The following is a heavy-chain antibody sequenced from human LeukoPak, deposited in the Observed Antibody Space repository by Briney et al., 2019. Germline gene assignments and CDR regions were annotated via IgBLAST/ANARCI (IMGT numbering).Heavy chain of an antibody. V-gene: IGHV3-23*01. Sequence: PGGSLRLSCAASGFNFGSYSMTWVRQAPGKGLEWVSVISADSATTFYADSVKGRFTISRDSSKNTLYLQMNSLRAEDTAVYYCARGARKGDDYGGFFDYWGQGTLVTVSS. CDR3: ARGARKGDDYGGFFDY. CDR1: GFNFGSYS. J-gene: IGHJ4*02. CDR2: ISADSATT. D-gene: IGHD4-23*01.